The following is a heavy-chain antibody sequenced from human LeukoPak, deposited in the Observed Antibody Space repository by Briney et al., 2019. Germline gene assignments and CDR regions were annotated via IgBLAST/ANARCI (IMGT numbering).Heavy chain of an antibody. J-gene: IGHJ4*02. CDR2: VFYSGST. CDR3: ARHPSAVAGKTFDC. Sequence: SETLSLTCTVSGGSISSYYWSWIRQPPGKGLEWIGYVFYSGSTNYNPSLKSRVTISVDTTKNQISLKLTSVTAADTAVYYCARHPSAVAGKTFDCWGQGTLVTVSS. V-gene: IGHV4-59*08. CDR1: GGSISSYY. D-gene: IGHD6-19*01.